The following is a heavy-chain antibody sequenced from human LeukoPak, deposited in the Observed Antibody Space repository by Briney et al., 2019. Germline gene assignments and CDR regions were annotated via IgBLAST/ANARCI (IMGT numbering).Heavy chain of an antibody. CDR3: ARFSGSGYTHYYYMDV. Sequence: GGSLRLSCAASGFTFSSYEMNWVRQAPGKGLEWVSYISSSGSTIYYADSVKGRFTISRDNAKNSLYLQMNSLRAEDTAVYYCARFSGSGYTHYYYMDVWGKGTTVTVSS. V-gene: IGHV3-48*03. CDR1: GFTFSSYE. D-gene: IGHD3-10*01. CDR2: ISSSGSTI. J-gene: IGHJ6*03.